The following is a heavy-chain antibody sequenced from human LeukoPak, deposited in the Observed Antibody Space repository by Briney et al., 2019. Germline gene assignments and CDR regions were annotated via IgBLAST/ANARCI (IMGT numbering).Heavy chain of an antibody. V-gene: IGHV6-1*01. CDR1: GDSVSSNSAA. CDR2: TYYRSKWYN. Sequence: SQTLSLTCAISGDSVSSNSAAWNWIRQSPSRGLEWLGRTYYRSKWYNDYAVSVKSRITINPDTSKNQFSLKLSSVTAADTAVYYCARRRSSVRSADWVYWGQGTLVTVSS. CDR3: ARRRSSVRSADWVY. J-gene: IGHJ4*02. D-gene: IGHD4-17*01.